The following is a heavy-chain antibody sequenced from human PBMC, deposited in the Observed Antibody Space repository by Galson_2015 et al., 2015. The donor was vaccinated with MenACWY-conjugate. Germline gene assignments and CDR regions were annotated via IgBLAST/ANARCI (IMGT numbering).Heavy chain of an antibody. V-gene: IGHV3-43*01. J-gene: IGHJ6*01. CDR1: GFTFDDYN. Sequence: SLRLSCAASGFTFDDYNMHWVRQVPGKGLEWVSRINWNGDHADYGDSVKGRFTISRDNSKNSLSLEMNSLRTEDTALYFCAKDWAGYSSGWYNYYHAMD. CDR3: AKDWAGYSSGWYNYYHAMD. CDR2: INWNGDHA. D-gene: IGHD6-19*01.